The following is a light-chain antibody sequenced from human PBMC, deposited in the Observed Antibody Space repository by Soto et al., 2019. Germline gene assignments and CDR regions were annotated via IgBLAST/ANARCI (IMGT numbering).Light chain of an antibody. Sequence: EIVMTQSPATLSVSPGEGATLSCRASQSVSSNLAWYQQKPGQGPRLLIYGASSRATGTPDRFSGSGSGTEFTLTISSLQSEDFAVYYCQQYNNWPPLTFGGGTKVDIK. CDR3: QQYNNWPPLT. J-gene: IGKJ4*01. CDR2: GAS. CDR1: QSVSSN. V-gene: IGKV3D-15*01.